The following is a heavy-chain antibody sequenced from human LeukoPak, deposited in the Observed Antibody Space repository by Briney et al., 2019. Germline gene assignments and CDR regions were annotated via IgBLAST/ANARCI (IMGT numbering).Heavy chain of an antibody. D-gene: IGHD6-13*01. Sequence: PSGTLSLTCAVSGGSISSGSYYWSWIRQPAGKGLEWIGRIYTSGSTNYNPSLKSRVTISVDTSKNQFSLKLSSVTAADTAVYYCARLQYSSSWSYFDYWGQGTLVTVSS. V-gene: IGHV4-61*02. J-gene: IGHJ4*02. CDR3: ARLQYSSSWSYFDY. CDR2: IYTSGST. CDR1: GGSISSGSYY.